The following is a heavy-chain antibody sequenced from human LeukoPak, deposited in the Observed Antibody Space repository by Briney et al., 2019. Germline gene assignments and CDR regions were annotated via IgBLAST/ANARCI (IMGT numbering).Heavy chain of an antibody. J-gene: IGHJ5*02. Sequence: SETLSLTCTVSGGSISSYYWSWIRQPPGKGLEWIGYIYYSGSTNYNPSLKSRVTISVDTSKNQFSLKLSSVTAADTAVYYCARHPVAGTTYNWFDHWGQGTLVTVSS. CDR2: IYYSGST. V-gene: IGHV4-59*08. CDR3: ARHPVAGTTYNWFDH. CDR1: GGSISSYY. D-gene: IGHD6-19*01.